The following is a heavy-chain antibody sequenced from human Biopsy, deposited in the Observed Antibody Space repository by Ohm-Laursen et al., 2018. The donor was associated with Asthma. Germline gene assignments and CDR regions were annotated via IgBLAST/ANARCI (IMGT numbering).Heavy chain of an antibody. Sequence: ASVKVSCKASGYTFTSNAIHWMRQAPGQSLEWMAWLNPVNGNTKYSQQFQGRVTTTRDTSASTAYMELSSLTSEDTAVLYCAREVGATRYDPWGQGTLVTVSS. D-gene: IGHD1-26*01. V-gene: IGHV1-3*01. CDR2: LNPVNGNT. CDR1: GYTFTSNA. CDR3: AREVGATRYDP. J-gene: IGHJ5*02.